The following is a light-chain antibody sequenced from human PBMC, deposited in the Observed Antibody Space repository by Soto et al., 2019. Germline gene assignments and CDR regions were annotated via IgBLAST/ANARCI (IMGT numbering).Light chain of an antibody. Sequence: QSVLTQPPSVSGAPGQRVTISCTGSSSNIGAGYDVHWYQQLPGTAPKLLIYANANRPSGVPDRFSGSKSGTSASLAITGLQAEDEADYYCQSYDSSLGGHVFGTGTKVTVL. CDR1: SSNIGAGYD. V-gene: IGLV1-40*01. CDR3: QSYDSSLGGHV. J-gene: IGLJ1*01. CDR2: ANA.